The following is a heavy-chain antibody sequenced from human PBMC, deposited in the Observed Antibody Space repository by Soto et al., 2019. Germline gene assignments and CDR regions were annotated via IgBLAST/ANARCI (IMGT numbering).Heavy chain of an antibody. CDR3: ARRSATSFGVARRFDY. CDR1: GGCISSSSYY. V-gene: IGHV4-39*01. D-gene: IGHD3-3*01. J-gene: IGHJ4*02. Sequence: QLQLQESGPGLVKPSETLSLTCTVSGGCISSSSYYWGWIRQPPGQGLEWIGSIYYSGSTYYNPSIKRRATISVDTSKNQFPLKLSSVTAADTAVYYCARRSATSFGVARRFDYWGQGTLVTVSS. CDR2: IYYSGST.